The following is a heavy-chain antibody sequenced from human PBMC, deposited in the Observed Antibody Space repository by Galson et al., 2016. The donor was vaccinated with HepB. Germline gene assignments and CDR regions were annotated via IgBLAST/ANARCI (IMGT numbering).Heavy chain of an antibody. V-gene: IGHV3-33*01. J-gene: IGHJ4*02. CDR3: ASSIAVAGIIDY. D-gene: IGHD6-19*01. Sequence: SLRLSCAGSGFSFSTYAVNWVRQTPGKGLEWVAVIWSGAIKKYYADSVEGRFTISRDDSENTVYLQINTLRVEDTAMYYCASSIAVAGIIDYWGPGTLVTVSS. CDR1: GFSFSTYA. CDR2: IWSGAIKK.